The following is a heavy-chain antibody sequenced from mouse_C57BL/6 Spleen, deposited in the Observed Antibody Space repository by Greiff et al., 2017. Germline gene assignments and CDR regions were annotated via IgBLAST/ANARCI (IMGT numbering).Heavy chain of an antibody. V-gene: IGHV1-69*01. Sequence: LQQPGAELVMPGASVKLSCKASGYTFTSYWMHWVKQRPGQGLEWIGVIDHSDSFTNYNQKFKGKSTLTVDKSSSSAYMQLSSLTSEDSAVYYCARGSSFAVVATRYFDVWGTGTTVTVSS. CDR1: GYTFTSYW. J-gene: IGHJ1*03. D-gene: IGHD1-1*01. CDR2: IDHSDSFT. CDR3: ARGSSFAVVATRYFDV.